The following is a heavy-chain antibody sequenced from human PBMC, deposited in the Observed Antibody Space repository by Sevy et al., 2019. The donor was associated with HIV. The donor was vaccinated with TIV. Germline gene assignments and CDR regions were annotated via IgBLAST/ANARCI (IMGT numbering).Heavy chain of an antibody. CDR2: ISYDGSNK. CDR3: ALERLSSNVAAYFQN. CDR1: GFTFTSFS. D-gene: IGHD1-1*01. V-gene: IGHV3-30-3*01. Sequence: GRSLRLSCAASGFTFTSFSMHWVRQAPGKGLEWVATISYDGSNKYYADSVKGRFTISRDNSKNYLYLQMNSLRAEDTAVYCCALERLSSNVAAYFQNWGQGTLVTVSS. J-gene: IGHJ1*01.